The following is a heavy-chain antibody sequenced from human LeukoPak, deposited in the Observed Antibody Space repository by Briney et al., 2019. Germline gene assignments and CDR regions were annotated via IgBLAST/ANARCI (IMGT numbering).Heavy chain of an antibody. D-gene: IGHD3-16*01. Sequence: GGSLRLSCLTSGFTLSTNAMSWVRQAPGKGLEWISGISGSGASTYYADSVKGRFTISRDNAKNSLYLQMSNLRAEDTAVYFCARGGGLDVWGQGATVTVSS. V-gene: IGHV3-23*01. CDR1: GFTLSTNA. CDR2: ISGSGAST. CDR3: ARGGGLDV. J-gene: IGHJ6*02.